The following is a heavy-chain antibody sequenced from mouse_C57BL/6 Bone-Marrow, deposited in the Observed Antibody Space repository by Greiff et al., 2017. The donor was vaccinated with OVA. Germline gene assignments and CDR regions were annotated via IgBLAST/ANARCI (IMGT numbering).Heavy chain of an antibody. J-gene: IGHJ2*01. CDR1: GYTFTSYW. Sequence: VQLQQPGAELVKPGASVKLSCKASGYTFTSYWMQWVKQRPGQGLEWIGEIDPSDSYTNYNQKFKGKATLTVDTSSSTAYMQLSSLTSEDSAGYYCASGIYYYGSSAYYFDYWGQGTTLTVSS. CDR2: IDPSDSYT. D-gene: IGHD1-1*01. V-gene: IGHV1-50*01. CDR3: ASGIYYYGSSAYYFDY.